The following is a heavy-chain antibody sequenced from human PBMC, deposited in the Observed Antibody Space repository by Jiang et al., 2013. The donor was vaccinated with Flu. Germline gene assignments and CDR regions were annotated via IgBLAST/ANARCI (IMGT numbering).Heavy chain of an antibody. CDR3: ASPVGVYCSSTSCPDY. CDR1: GFTFSDYY. J-gene: IGHJ4*02. D-gene: IGHD2-2*01. Sequence: GLVKPGGSLRLSCAASGFTFSDYYMSWIRQAPGKGLEWVSYISSSGSTIYYADSVKGRFTISRDNAKNSLYLQMNSLRAEDTAVYYCASPVGVYCSSTSCPDYWGQGTLVTVSS. CDR2: ISSSGSTI. V-gene: IGHV3-11*01.